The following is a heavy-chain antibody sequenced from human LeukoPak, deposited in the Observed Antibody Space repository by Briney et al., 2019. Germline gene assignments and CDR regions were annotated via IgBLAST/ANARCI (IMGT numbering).Heavy chain of an antibody. CDR1: GYRFTSYW. CDR3: AELTMVRGSLEYFQH. D-gene: IGHD3-10*01. CDR2: IYPGDSDT. J-gene: IGHJ1*01. Sequence: GESLKISCKGSGYRFTSYWIAWVRQIPGKGLEWMGIIYPGDSDTRYRPSLQGQVTISADKSISTDYLQWSSLQASDTAMYYCAELTMVRGSLEYFQHWGQGTLVTVSS. V-gene: IGHV5-51*01.